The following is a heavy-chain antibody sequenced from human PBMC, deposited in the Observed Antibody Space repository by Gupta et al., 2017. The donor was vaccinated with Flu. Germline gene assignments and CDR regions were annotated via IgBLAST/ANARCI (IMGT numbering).Heavy chain of an antibody. CDR1: GFTVGDHG. CDR2: IWYDGSKT. V-gene: IGHV3-33*01. CDR3: ARVAGYSSTWTIGF. J-gene: IGHJ4*02. Sequence: QVQLVESGGGVVQPGRSQSLSCTTSGFTVGDHGFHWVRQAPGKGLQWLSIIWYDGSKTYYADSVKGRFTMSRDDSKNTVYLQMDDLGVDDTAMYYCARVAGYSSTWTIGFWGQGTQVTVSS. D-gene: IGHD6-13*01.